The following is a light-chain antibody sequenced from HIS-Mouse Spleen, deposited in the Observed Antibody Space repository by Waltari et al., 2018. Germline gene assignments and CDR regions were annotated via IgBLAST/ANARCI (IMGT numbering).Light chain of an antibody. CDR3: CSYAGSSTWV. Sequence: QSALTQPAPVSGSPGPSITISCTGTSSDVGSYTLVSWYQQHPGKAPQLMIYEGSKRPSGVSNRFSGSKSGNTASLTISGLQAEDEADYYCCSYAGSSTWVFGGGTKLTVL. CDR1: SSDVGSYTL. V-gene: IGLV2-23*01. J-gene: IGLJ3*02. CDR2: EGS.